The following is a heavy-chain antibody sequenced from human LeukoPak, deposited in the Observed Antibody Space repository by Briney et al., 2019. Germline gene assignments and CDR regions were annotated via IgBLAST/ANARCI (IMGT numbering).Heavy chain of an antibody. CDR2: MNPNSGNR. D-gene: IGHD6-13*01. CDR1: AYTLTSYD. V-gene: IGHV1-8*01. J-gene: IGHJ4*02. Sequence: ASVKVSCKASAYTLTSYDINWVRQATGQGLEWMGWMNPNSGNRGYAQKFQGRVTMTSNTSISTAYMELSSLRSEDTAVYYCARASTSWYTGDRYYFDYWGQGTLVTVSS. CDR3: ARASTSWYTGDRYYFDY.